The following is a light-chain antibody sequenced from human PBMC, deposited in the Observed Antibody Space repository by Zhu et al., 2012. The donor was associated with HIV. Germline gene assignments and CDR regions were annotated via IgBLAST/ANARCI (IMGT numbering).Light chain of an antibody. J-gene: IGKJ4*01. CDR2: GAS. CDR3: QQYVSSPLT. Sequence: EIVLTQSPGTLSLSPGERATLSCRASQSVTSNYLAWYQQKPGQAPRLLIYGASSRATGIPDRFSGSGSGTDFTLTISRLEPEDFAVYYCQQYVSSPLTFGEGPRWRSN. CDR1: QSVTSNY. V-gene: IGKV3-20*01.